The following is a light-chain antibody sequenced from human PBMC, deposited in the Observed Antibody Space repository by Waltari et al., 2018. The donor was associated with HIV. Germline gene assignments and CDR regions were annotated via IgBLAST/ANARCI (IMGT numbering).Light chain of an antibody. CDR1: GSNIGGST. CDR3: ATWDGSLNGPV. V-gene: IGLV1-44*01. J-gene: IGLJ3*02. CDR2: SNN. Sequence: QSVLTQPPSASGTPGQRVTISCSGSGSNIGGSTVNWYQQLPGTAPKLLIYSNNERPSGVPDRFSGSKSGTSASLAISGLQADDETTYYCATWDGSLNGPVFGGGTKLTVL.